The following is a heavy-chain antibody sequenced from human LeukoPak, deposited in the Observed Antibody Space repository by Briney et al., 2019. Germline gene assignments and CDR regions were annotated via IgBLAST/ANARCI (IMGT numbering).Heavy chain of an antibody. J-gene: IGHJ4*02. Sequence: PGRSLRLSCAASGFTFSSYAMHWVRQAPGKGLEWVAVISHDGSNKYYADSVKGRFTISRDNSKNTLYLQMNSLRAEDTAVYYCASSGRHIVVVTPYYFDYWGQGTLVTVSS. V-gene: IGHV3-30*01. CDR1: GFTFSSYA. CDR2: ISHDGSNK. D-gene: IGHD2-21*02. CDR3: ASSGRHIVVVTPYYFDY.